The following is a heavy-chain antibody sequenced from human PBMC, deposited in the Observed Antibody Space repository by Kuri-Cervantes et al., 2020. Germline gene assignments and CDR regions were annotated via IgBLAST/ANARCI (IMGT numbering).Heavy chain of an antibody. J-gene: IGHJ6*02. V-gene: IGHV3-7*01. Sequence: GGSLRLSCAASKFTFSSHWMNWVRQAPGKGLEWVANINPDGGAKSYVDSVKGRFTISRDNSKNTLYLQMNSLRAEDTAVYYCATGSYDILTGYYYYYGMDVWGQGTTVTVSS. D-gene: IGHD3-9*01. CDR1: KFTFSSHW. CDR2: INPDGGAK. CDR3: ATGSYDILTGYYYYYGMDV.